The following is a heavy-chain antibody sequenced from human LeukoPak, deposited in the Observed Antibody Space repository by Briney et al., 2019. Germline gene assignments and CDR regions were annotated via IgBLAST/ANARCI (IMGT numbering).Heavy chain of an antibody. Sequence: GGSLRLSCAASGFTFSNYWMHWVRQAPGKGLVWVSRISSDGSSRTYADSVKGRFTIARDNSKNTLYLQMNSLRAEDTAVYYCARDRYYGSGRYNYFDYWGQGTLVTVSS. V-gene: IGHV3-74*01. CDR2: ISSDGSSR. J-gene: IGHJ4*02. CDR1: GFTFSNYW. CDR3: ARDRYYGSGRYNYFDY. D-gene: IGHD3-10*01.